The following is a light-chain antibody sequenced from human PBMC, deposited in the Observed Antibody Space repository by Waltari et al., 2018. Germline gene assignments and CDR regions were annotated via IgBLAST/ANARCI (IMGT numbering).Light chain of an antibody. CDR2: LGS. CDR3: MQSLQTLWT. J-gene: IGKJ1*01. CDR1: QSLIHRNGNNY. V-gene: IGKV2-28*01. Sequence: DIVVTQSPLSLPVTPGEPASISCRSSQSLIHRNGNNYLDWYLQKPGQSPQLLIYLGSNRASGVPERFSGSGSGTDFTLRISRVEAEDVGVYYCMQSLQTLWTFGPGTKVEIK.